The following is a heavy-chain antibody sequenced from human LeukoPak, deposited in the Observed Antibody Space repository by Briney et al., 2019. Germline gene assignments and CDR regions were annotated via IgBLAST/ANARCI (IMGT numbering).Heavy chain of an antibody. V-gene: IGHV3-23*03. CDR2: LHNDAQTS. Sequence: PGASLRLSCTASGFTSSGDAMIWVRQAPGKGLEWVSILHNDAQTSYYADSVKGRFTVSRDNSKNTLYLEMNSLTVEDTAVYYCAKGEGGTYFNYCFDYWGQGTLVTVSS. D-gene: IGHD1-26*01. CDR1: GFTSSGDA. CDR3: AKGEGGTYFNYCFDY. J-gene: IGHJ4*02.